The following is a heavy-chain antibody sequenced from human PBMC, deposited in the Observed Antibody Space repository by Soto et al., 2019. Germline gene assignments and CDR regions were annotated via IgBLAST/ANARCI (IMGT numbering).Heavy chain of an antibody. V-gene: IGHV3-64D*08. CDR1: GFTFSSYA. D-gene: IGHD3-22*01. CDR3: VKAPLRFSYYDSSGYSREDAFDI. Sequence: GGSLRLSCSASGFTFSSYAMHWVRQAPGKGLEYVSAISSNGGSTYYADSVKGRFTISRDNSKNTLYLQMSSRRAEDTAVYYCVKAPLRFSYYDSSGYSREDAFDIWGQGTMVTVSS. J-gene: IGHJ3*02. CDR2: ISSNGGST.